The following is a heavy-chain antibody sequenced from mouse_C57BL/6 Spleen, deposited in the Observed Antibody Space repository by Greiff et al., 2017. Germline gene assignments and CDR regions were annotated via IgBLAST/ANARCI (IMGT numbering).Heavy chain of an antibody. CDR3: ARRGGSSYPWYFDV. D-gene: IGHD1-1*01. CDR1: GYTFTSYW. V-gene: IGHV1-53*01. Sequence: VQLQQSGTELVKPGASVKLSCKASGYTFTSYWMHWVKQRPGQGLEWIGNINPSNGGANYNEKFKSKATLTVDKSSSTAYMQLSSLTSEDSAVYYCARRGGSSYPWYFDVWGTGTTVTVSS. CDR2: INPSNGGA. J-gene: IGHJ1*03.